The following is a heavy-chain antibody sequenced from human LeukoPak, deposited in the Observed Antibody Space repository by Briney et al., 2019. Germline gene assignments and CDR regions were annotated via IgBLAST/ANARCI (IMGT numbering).Heavy chain of an antibody. CDR1: GGSISSSSYY. CDR2: IYYSGST. D-gene: IGHD1-1*01. J-gene: IGHJ4*02. Sequence: SETLSLTCTVSGGSISSSSYYWGWIRQPPGKGLEWIGSIYYSGSTYYNPSLRSRVTISVDTSKNQFSLKLSSVTAADTAVYYCASQLGGYYFDYWGQGTLVTVSS. CDR3: ASQLGGYYFDY. V-gene: IGHV4-39*07.